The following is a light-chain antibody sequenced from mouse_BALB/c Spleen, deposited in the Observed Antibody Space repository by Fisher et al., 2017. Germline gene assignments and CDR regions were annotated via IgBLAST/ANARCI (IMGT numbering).Light chain of an antibody. CDR2: RTS. J-gene: IGKJ1*01. CDR1: SSISSNY. V-gene: IGKV4-92*01. CDR3: HQRSSYPWT. Sequence: DIVLTQSPVSITASRGEKVTITCRASSSISSNYLHWYQQKPGSSPKLLIYRTSNLASGVPARFSGSGSGNSYSLTISSMEGEDAATYYCHQRSSYPWTFGGGTKLEIK.